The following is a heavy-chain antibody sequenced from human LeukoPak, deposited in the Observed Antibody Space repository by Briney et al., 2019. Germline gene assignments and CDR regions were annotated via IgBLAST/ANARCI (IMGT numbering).Heavy chain of an antibody. Sequence: PGGSLRLSCAASGFTFSSYAMSWVRQAPGKGLEWVSAISGSGGSTYYADSVKGRFTISRDNSKNTLYLQMNSLRAEDTAVYYCAKLAFGVVIMSHFPPFFDYWGQGTLVTVSS. D-gene: IGHD3-3*01. CDR2: ISGSGGST. CDR1: GFTFSSYA. V-gene: IGHV3-23*01. CDR3: AKLAFGVVIMSHFPPFFDY. J-gene: IGHJ4*02.